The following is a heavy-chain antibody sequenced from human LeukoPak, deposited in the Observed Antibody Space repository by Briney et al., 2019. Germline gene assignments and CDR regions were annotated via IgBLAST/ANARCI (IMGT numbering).Heavy chain of an antibody. V-gene: IGHV1-69*13. CDR3: ASLGYCSSTSCHGWFDP. Sequence: SVKVSCKASGGTFSSYAISWVRQAPGQGLEWMGGIIPIFGTANYAQKFQGRVTITADESTSTAYMELSSLRSEDTAVYYCASLGYCSSTSCHGWFDPWGQGTLVTVSS. D-gene: IGHD2-2*01. CDR1: GGTFSSYA. CDR2: IIPIFGTA. J-gene: IGHJ5*02.